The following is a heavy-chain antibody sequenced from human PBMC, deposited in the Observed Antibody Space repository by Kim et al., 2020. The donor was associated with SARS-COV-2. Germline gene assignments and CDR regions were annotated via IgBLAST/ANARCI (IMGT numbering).Heavy chain of an antibody. CDR3: ARAASYWQWLA. V-gene: IGHV3-11*05. CDR1: GFTFSDYY. D-gene: IGHD6-19*01. CDR2: ISSSSSYT. J-gene: IGHJ4*02. Sequence: GGSLRHSCAASGFTFSDYYMSWIRQAPGKGLEWVSYISSSSSYTNYADSVKGRFTISRDNAKNSLYLQMNSLRAEDTAVYYCARAASYWQWLAWGQGTLVTVSS.